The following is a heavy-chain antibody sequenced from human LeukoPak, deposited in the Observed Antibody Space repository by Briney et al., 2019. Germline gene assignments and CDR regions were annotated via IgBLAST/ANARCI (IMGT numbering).Heavy chain of an antibody. CDR3: AKVLSSGWLTHAFDI. Sequence: GGSLRLSCAASGFTFRNYWMTWVRQAPGKGLEWVANIKQDESEKYYVDSVKGRFTISRDNAKNSLYLQMNSLRVEDTAVYYCAKVLSSGWLTHAFDIWGQGTMVTVSS. V-gene: IGHV3-7*01. J-gene: IGHJ3*02. CDR2: IKQDESEK. D-gene: IGHD6-19*01. CDR1: GFTFRNYW.